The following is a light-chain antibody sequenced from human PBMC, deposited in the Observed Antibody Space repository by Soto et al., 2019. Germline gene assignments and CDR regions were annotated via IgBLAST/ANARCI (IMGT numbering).Light chain of an antibody. CDR3: SSYTSSNTFYV. CDR2: RNN. Sequence: QSVLTQPPSASGTPGQRVTFSCSGGRSNIGSNYVFWYQQFPGTAPKLVIYRNNQRPSGVPDRFSGSKSGTSASLAISGLRSEDEADYYCSSYTSSNTFYVFGTGTKVTVL. J-gene: IGLJ1*01. V-gene: IGLV1-47*01. CDR1: RSNIGSNY.